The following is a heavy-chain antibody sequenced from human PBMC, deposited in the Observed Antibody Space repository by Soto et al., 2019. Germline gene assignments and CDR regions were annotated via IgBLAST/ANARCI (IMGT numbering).Heavy chain of an antibody. V-gene: IGHV3-30*02. Sequence: GGSLRLSCAASGFTFSSYGMHWVRQAPGKGLEWVTFIWYDGSNKYYVDSVKGRFTFTRDVVANTVYMELTSLTSEDTAVYYCALSYYGETAAEYFQHWGQGTLVTVSS. J-gene: IGHJ1*01. CDR3: ALSYYGETAAEYFQH. CDR2: IWYDGSNK. D-gene: IGHD4-17*01. CDR1: GFTFSSYG.